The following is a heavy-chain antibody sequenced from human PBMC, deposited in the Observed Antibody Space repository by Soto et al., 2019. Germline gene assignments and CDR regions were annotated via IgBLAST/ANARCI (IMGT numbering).Heavy chain of an antibody. CDR3: AREMAGLGGEYDY. Sequence: QVQLVQXGAEVKNPGASVKVSCKTSGYTFTKYGVGWVRQAPGQGLEWMGWISGSSGNANYAEKVQGRITLTTDTSTSTAYIELRSLRSDDTAVYYCAREMAGLGGEYDYWGQGTLVTVSS. V-gene: IGHV1-18*01. D-gene: IGHD3-16*01. CDR1: GYTFTKYG. CDR2: ISGSSGNA. J-gene: IGHJ4*02.